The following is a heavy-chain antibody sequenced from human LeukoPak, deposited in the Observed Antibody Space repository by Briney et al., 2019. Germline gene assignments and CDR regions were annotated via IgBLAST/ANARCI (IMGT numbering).Heavy chain of an antibody. J-gene: IGHJ4*02. V-gene: IGHV3-7*03. Sequence: GGSLRLSCAASGFTFSSYWMSWVRQAPGKGLEWVANIKQDGSEKHYVDSVKGRFTISRDNARNSLYLQMNSLRAEDTAVYYCARDSRSSGYYSFHYWGQGTLVTVSS. CDR1: GFTFSSYW. D-gene: IGHD3-22*01. CDR3: ARDSRSSGYYSFHY. CDR2: IKQDGSEK.